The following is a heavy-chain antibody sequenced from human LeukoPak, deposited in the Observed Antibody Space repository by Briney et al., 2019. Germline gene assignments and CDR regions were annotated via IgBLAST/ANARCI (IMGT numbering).Heavy chain of an antibody. Sequence: SETLSLTCTVSGGSISSYYWSWFRQPAGKGLEWIGRIYITGSTNYNPSLKSRVTMSVDTSKSQFSLRLSSVTAADTAVYYCARDSSGYPTYWGQGTLVTVPS. J-gene: IGHJ4*02. V-gene: IGHV4-4*07. D-gene: IGHD3-22*01. CDR2: IYITGST. CDR3: ARDSSGYPTY. CDR1: GGSISSYY.